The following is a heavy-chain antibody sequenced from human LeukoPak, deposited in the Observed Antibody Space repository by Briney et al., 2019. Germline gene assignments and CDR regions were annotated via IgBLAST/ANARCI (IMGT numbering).Heavy chain of an antibody. V-gene: IGHV1-69*05. CDR2: IIPIFGTT. Sequence: GASVKVSCKASGGTLSSYAISWVRQAPGQGLEWMGGIIPIFGTTNYAQKFQGRVTITTDESTTTACMELSSLRSEDTAVYYCAREGGITIFGMAQPGGAFDIWGQGTMVTVSS. D-gene: IGHD3-3*01. CDR1: GGTLSSYA. J-gene: IGHJ3*02. CDR3: AREGGITIFGMAQPGGAFDI.